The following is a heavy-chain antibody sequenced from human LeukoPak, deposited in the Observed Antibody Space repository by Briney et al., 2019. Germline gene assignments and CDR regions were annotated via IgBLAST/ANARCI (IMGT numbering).Heavy chain of an antibody. Sequence: DPSETLSLTCAVYGVPFSGYYWSWIRQPSGKGLEWIGEINHSGSTNYNPSLKSRVTISVDTSKNQFSLKLSSVTAADTAVYYCARVQYDYVWGTTGVDYWGQGTLVTVSS. D-gene: IGHD3-16*01. CDR1: GVPFSGYY. V-gene: IGHV4-34*01. CDR3: ARVQYDYVWGTTGVDY. CDR2: INHSGST. J-gene: IGHJ4*02.